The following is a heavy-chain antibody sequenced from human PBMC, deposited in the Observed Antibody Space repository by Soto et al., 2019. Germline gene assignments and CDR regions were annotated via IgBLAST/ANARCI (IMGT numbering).Heavy chain of an antibody. CDR1: GYTFTSFD. D-gene: IGHD3-22*01. CDR2: TTASNTHT. V-gene: IGHV1-18*04. J-gene: IGHJ4*02. CDR3: ARGGYSSGYHY. Sequence: QVQLLQSGTEVKEPGASVKVSCKASGYTFTSFDISWVRQAPGQGLEWVGWTTASNTHTNYAQKLQGRVTMTTDTTPTTTLMEPRSPKSHHTAIYYCARGGYSSGYHYWGQGTLVTVSS.